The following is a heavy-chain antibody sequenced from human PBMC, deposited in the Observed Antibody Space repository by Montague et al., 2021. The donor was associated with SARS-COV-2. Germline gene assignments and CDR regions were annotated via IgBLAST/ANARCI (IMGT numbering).Heavy chain of an antibody. Sequence: SLRLSCPASGFTFSSYSMNWVRQAPGKGLEWVSSISTISSYIYYANSVKGRFTISRDNAKNSLYLQMNSLRAEDTAVYYCARGDYWGSLDYWGQGTLVTVSS. V-gene: IGHV3-21*01. D-gene: IGHD7-27*01. CDR2: ISTISSYI. J-gene: IGHJ4*02. CDR3: ARGDYWGSLDY. CDR1: GFTFSSYS.